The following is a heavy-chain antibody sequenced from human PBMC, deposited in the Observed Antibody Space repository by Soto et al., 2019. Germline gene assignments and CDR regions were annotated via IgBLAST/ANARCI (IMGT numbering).Heavy chain of an antibody. CDR3: ARAPITGDSYYFDY. V-gene: IGHV4-31*03. J-gene: IGHJ4*02. Sequence: TLSLTCTVXGGSISSGXXXXSWIRQHPGKGLEWIGYIYYSGSTYYNPSLKSRVTISVDTSKNQFSLKLSSVTAADTAVYYCARAPITGDSYYFDYWGQGTLVTVSS. CDR2: IYYSGST. CDR1: GGSISSGXXX. D-gene: IGHD7-27*01.